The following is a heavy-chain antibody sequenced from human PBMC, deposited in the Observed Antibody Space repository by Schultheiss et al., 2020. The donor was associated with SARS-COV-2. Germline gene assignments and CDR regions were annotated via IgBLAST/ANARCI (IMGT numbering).Heavy chain of an antibody. CDR3: ARLGYSSGWYGGDY. CDR2: IIPILGIA. J-gene: IGHJ4*02. Sequence: SVKVSCKASGGTFSSYTISWVRQAPGQGLEWMGRIIPILGIANYAQKFQGRVTITADKSTSTAYMELSSLRSDDTAVYYCARLGYSSGWYGGDYWGQGTLVTVSS. D-gene: IGHD6-19*01. V-gene: IGHV1-69*02. CDR1: GGTFSSYT.